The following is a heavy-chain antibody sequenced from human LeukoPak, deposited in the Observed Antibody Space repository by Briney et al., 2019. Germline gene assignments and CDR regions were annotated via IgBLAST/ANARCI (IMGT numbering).Heavy chain of an antibody. Sequence: GGSLRLSCAASGFTFSSYWMSWVRQAPGKGLEWVANIKQDGSEKYYVDSVKGRFTISRDNAKNSLYLQMNSLRDEDTAVYYCAREGIHGYSYGLFDYWGQGTLVTVSS. CDR1: GFTFSSYW. J-gene: IGHJ4*02. CDR3: AREGIHGYSYGLFDY. CDR2: IKQDGSEK. D-gene: IGHD5-18*01. V-gene: IGHV3-7*01.